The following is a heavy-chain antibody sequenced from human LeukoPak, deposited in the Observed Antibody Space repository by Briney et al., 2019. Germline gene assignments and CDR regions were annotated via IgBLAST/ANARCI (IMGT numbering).Heavy chain of an antibody. J-gene: IGHJ4*02. CDR3: AKDWDDYGDYLPLDF. Sequence: GGSLRLSCAASGFTFSSYAMSWVRQAPEKGLEWVSAIRGSGTSTYYADSAKGRFTISRDNSKNTLYLQMNSLRAEDTAVYYCAKDWDDYGDYLPLDFWGQGTLVTVSS. V-gene: IGHV3-23*01. CDR1: GFTFSSYA. CDR2: IRGSGTST. D-gene: IGHD4-17*01.